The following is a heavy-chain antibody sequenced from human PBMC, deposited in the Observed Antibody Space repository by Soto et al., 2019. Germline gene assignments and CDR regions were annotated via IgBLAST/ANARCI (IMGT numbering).Heavy chain of an antibody. Sequence: GCLLLACAASGFTFSSYSMNWVRQAPGKGLEWVSSISSSSSYIYYADSVKGRFTISRDNAKNSLYLQMKSLRAEDTAVYYCARDPTYYYDSSGYLSDYWGQGTLVTVYS. CDR2: ISSSSSYI. CDR1: GFTFSSYS. D-gene: IGHD3-22*01. CDR3: ARDPTYYYDSSGYLSDY. V-gene: IGHV3-21*01. J-gene: IGHJ4*02.